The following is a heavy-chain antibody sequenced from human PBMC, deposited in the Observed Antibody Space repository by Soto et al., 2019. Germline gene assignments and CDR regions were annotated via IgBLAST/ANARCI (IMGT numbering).Heavy chain of an antibody. CDR1: GYTFTSYD. J-gene: IGHJ6*02. V-gene: IGHV1-8*01. D-gene: IGHD4-4*01. CDR2: MNPNSGNT. Sequence: QVQLVQSGAEVKKPGASVKVSCKASGYTFTSYDINWVRQATGQGLEWMGWMNPNSGNTGYAQKFQGRVTMTRNTSIRTAYMELSSLRSEDTDVYYCARGQREGNYLTMYYYYYYGMDVWGQGTTVTVSS. CDR3: ARGQREGNYLTMYYYYYYGMDV.